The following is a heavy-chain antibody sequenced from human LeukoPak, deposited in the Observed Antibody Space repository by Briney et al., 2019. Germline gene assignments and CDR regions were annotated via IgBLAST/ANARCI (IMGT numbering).Heavy chain of an antibody. CDR3: ARGKLGYYYFSMDV. CDR1: GSSFNSYA. Sequence: SVKVSCEASGSSFNSYAISWVRQAPGQGFEWLGGVIPIFGTTKYGQKFQGRVTMTTDESTSTAYMELRSLRSDDTAVYYCARGKLGYYYFSMDVWGRGTTVTVSS. J-gene: IGHJ6*03. CDR2: VIPIFGTT. V-gene: IGHV1-69*05. D-gene: IGHD1-14*01.